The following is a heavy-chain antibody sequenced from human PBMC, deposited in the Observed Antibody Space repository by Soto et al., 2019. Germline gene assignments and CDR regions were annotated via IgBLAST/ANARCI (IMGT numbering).Heavy chain of an antibody. J-gene: IGHJ4*02. V-gene: IGHV3-15*01. CDR1: GFTFSNAW. Sequence: GGSLRISCAASGFTFSNAWMSWVRQAPGKGLEWVGRIKSKTDGGTTDYAAPVKGRFTISRDDSKNTLYLQMNSLKTEDTAVYYCTTDLLRFLEWSSGQGDYWGQGTLVTVSS. D-gene: IGHD3-3*01. CDR2: IKSKTDGGTT. CDR3: TTDLLRFLEWSSGQGDY.